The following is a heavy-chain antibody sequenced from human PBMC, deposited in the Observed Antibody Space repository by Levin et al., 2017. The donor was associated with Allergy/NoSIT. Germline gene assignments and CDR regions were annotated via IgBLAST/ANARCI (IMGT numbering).Heavy chain of an antibody. J-gene: IGHJ4*02. CDR2: IYYSGTT. CDR1: GGSISNYY. Sequence: PSQTLSLTCTVSGGSISNYYWSWIRQPPGKGLEWIGYIYYSGTTNYNPSLKSRVTISVDTSKSQFSLKLTSVTAADTAIYYCARMGDTAMVDPFDYWGQGTLVTVSS. CDR3: ARMGDTAMVDPFDY. V-gene: IGHV4-59*01. D-gene: IGHD5-18*01.